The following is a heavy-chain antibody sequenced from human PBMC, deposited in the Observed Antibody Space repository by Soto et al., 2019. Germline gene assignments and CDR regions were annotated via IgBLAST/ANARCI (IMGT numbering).Heavy chain of an antibody. V-gene: IGHV4-59*12. CDR1: GGSISSYY. CDR3: ARGLGDIVATEYYFDY. CDR2: IYYSGST. Sequence: SETLSLTCTVSGGSISSYYWSWIRQPPGKGLEWIGYIYYSGSTNYNPSLKSRVTMSVDTSKNQFSLKLSSVTAADTAVYYCARGLGDIVATEYYFDYWGQGTLVTVSS. D-gene: IGHD5-12*01. J-gene: IGHJ4*02.